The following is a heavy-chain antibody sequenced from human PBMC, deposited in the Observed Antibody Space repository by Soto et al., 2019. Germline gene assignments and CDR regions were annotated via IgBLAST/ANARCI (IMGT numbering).Heavy chain of an antibody. CDR2: ISSSSSYT. V-gene: IGHV3-11*06. D-gene: IGHD4-17*01. J-gene: IGHJ5*02. CDR3: ARDQLYGANWFDP. Sequence: QVQLVESGGGLVKPGGSLRLSCAASGFTFSDYYMSWIRQAPGKGLEWVSYISSSSSYTNYADSVKGRFTISRDNAKNSLYLQMNSLRAKDTAVYYCARDQLYGANWFDPWGQGTLVTVSS. CDR1: GFTFSDYY.